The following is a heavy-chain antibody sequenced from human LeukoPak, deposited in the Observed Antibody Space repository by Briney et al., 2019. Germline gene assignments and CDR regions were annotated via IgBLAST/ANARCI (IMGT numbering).Heavy chain of an antibody. D-gene: IGHD2-21*02. CDR2: INPSGGST. V-gene: IGHV1-46*01. CDR1: GYTFTSYY. J-gene: IGHJ6*02. CDR3: ARDLVVTAMYYGMDV. Sequence: GASVKVSSKASGYTFTSYYMHWVRQAPGQGLEWMGIINPSGGSTSYAQKFQGRVTMTRDTSTSTVYMELSSLRSEDTAVYYCARDLVVTAMYYGMDVWGQGTTVTVSS.